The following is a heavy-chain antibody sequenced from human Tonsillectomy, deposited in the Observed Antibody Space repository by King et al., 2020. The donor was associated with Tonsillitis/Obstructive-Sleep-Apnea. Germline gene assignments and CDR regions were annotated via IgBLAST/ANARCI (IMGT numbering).Heavy chain of an antibody. Sequence: VQLVESGGGLVQPGGSLRLSCAASGITFSSYAMSWVRQAPGQGLEWVSTISGGGGSTYYADSVKGRFTISRDNSKTTLYLQMNSLRAEDTAVYDCAKAMVKGIIITIFDYWGQGTLVTVSP. CDR3: AKAMVKGIIITIFDY. V-gene: IGHV3-23*04. CDR1: GITFSSYA. CDR2: ISGGGGST. J-gene: IGHJ4*02. D-gene: IGHD3-10*01.